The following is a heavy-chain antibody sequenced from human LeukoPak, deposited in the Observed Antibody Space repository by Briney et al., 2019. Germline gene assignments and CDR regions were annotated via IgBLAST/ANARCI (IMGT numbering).Heavy chain of an antibody. J-gene: IGHJ6*02. D-gene: IGHD3-3*01. Sequence: QPGGSLRLSCAASGFTFSSYAMSWVRQAPGKGLEWVSAISGSGGSTYYADSVKGRFTISRDNSKNTLYLQMNSLRAEDTAVYYCAKDSGNDFWSGWYYGMDVWGQGTTVTVSS. CDR3: AKDSGNDFWSGWYYGMDV. CDR1: GFTFSSYA. CDR2: ISGSGGST. V-gene: IGHV3-23*01.